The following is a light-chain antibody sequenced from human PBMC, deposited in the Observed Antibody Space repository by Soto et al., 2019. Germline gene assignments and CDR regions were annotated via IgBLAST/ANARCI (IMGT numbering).Light chain of an antibody. CDR3: CSYAGTTTWV. Sequence: QSALTQPASVSGSPGQSITISCTGTSSDVGSHNFVSWYQQRPGKAPKLMIFEATKRPSGVSSRFSASKSGNTASLTISGVQAEVEADYYCCSYAGTTTWVFGGGTQLTVL. CDR1: SSDVGSHNF. CDR2: EAT. J-gene: IGLJ3*02. V-gene: IGLV2-23*01.